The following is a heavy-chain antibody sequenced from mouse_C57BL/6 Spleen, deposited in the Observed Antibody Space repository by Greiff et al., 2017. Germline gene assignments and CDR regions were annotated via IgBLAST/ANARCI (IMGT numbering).Heavy chain of an antibody. V-gene: IGHV7-3*01. Sequence: EVKLMESGGGLVQPGGSLSLSCAASGFTFTDYYMSWVRQPPGKALEWLGFIRNKANGYTTEYSASVKGRFTISRDNSQSILYLQMNALRAEDSATYYCARYYNYGNYVPFAYWGQGTLVTVSA. CDR2: IRNKANGYTT. CDR1: GFTFTDYY. D-gene: IGHD2-1*01. J-gene: IGHJ3*01. CDR3: ARYYNYGNYVPFAY.